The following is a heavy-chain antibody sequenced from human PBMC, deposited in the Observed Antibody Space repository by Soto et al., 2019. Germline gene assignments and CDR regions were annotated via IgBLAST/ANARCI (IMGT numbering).Heavy chain of an antibody. CDR1: GAALNSGNYY. CDR3: ATYWGTESHTFWFDL. J-gene: IGHJ5*02. D-gene: IGHD3-16*01. CDR2: IYVTGAV. Sequence: SETLSLTCSVSGAALNSGNYYWSWIRQVPGKGLEWIGHIYVTGAVDYNPSLRDRITISQDTSERQFSLNLRLVTAADTAVYYCATYWGTESHTFWFDLWGRGAQVTVSS. V-gene: IGHV4-31*03.